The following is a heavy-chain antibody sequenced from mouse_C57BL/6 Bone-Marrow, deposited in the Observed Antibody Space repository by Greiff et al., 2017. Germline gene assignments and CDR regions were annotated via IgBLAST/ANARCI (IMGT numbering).Heavy chain of an antibody. V-gene: IGHV1-53*01. J-gene: IGHJ1*03. CDR3: ARRSAVVDLWYFDV. D-gene: IGHD1-1*01. Sequence: QVQLQQPGPELVKPGASVKLSCKASGYTFTSYWMHWVKQRPGQGLEWIGNINPSNGGTNYNEKFKSKATLTVDKSSSTAYMQLSSLTSEDSAVYYCARRSAVVDLWYFDVWGTGTTVTVSS. CDR2: INPSNGGT. CDR1: GYTFTSYW.